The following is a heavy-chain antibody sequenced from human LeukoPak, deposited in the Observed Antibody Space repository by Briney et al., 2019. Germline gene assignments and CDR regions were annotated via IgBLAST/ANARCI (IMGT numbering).Heavy chain of an antibody. CDR3: AKASLHYYGSGSYYLNPFDP. J-gene: IGHJ5*02. V-gene: IGHV3-74*01. CDR1: GFTFSSYW. Sequence: GGSLRLSCAGSGFTFSSYWMHWVRQAPGKGLVWVSRINSDGSSTSYADSVKGRFTISRDNSKNTLYLQMNSLRAEDTAVYYCAKASLHYYGSGSYYLNPFDPWGQGTLVTVSS. CDR2: INSDGSST. D-gene: IGHD3-10*01.